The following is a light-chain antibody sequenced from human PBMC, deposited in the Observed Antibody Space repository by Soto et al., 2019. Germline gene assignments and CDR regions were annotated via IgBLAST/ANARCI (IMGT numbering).Light chain of an antibody. CDR3: SSYTISSTPIYV. V-gene: IGLV2-14*01. CDR1: SSDVGGYNY. Sequence: QSALTQPASVSGSPGQSITISCTGTSSDVGGYNYVSWYQQHPGKAPRLMIYDVSNRPSGVSNRFSGSKSGNTASLTISGLQAEDEAEYYCSSYTISSTPIYVFGAGTKVTVL. CDR2: DVS. J-gene: IGLJ1*01.